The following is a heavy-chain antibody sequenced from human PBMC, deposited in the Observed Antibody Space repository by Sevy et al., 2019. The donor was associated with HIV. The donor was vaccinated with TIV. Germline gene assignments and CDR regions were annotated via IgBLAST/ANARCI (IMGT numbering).Heavy chain of an antibody. Sequence: SETLSLTCTVSAGSMSSSYWTWIRQPPGKGLEWIGYIHYSGSTNYNPSLKSRVTISVDRSKNQFSLKLSSVTAADTAVYYCARDRSTIYYYYGMDDWGQGTTVTVSS. J-gene: IGHJ6*02. CDR3: ARDRSTIYYYYGMDD. D-gene: IGHD1-1*01. CDR1: AGSMSSSY. CDR2: IHYSGST. V-gene: IGHV4-59*01.